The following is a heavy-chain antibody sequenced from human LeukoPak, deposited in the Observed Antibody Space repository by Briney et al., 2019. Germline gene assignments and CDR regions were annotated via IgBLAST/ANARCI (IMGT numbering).Heavy chain of an antibody. CDR2: IHYTGST. CDR1: GGSITSSY. Sequence: PAETLSLTCTVSGGSITSSYWSWIRQSPGKGLEWIGYIHYTGSTNYSPSLKSRVTMLIDMSKNQFSLKLSSVTAADTAVYYCARGRYSAGDNWFDPWGQGTLVTVSS. CDR3: ARGRYSAGDNWFDP. V-gene: IGHV4-59*01. J-gene: IGHJ5*02. D-gene: IGHD3-9*01.